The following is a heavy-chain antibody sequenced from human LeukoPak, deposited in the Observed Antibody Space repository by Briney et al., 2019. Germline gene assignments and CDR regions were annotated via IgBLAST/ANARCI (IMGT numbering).Heavy chain of an antibody. D-gene: IGHD4-17*01. CDR1: GFTFSTYW. Sequence: GGSLRLSCAASGFTFSTYWMTWVRQAPGKGLEWVANIRKDGSEKNYVDSVKGRFTISRDNAKNSLYLQMNRLRVEDTAVYYCVRDGPYDDYPTWKYWGQGTLVTVSS. CDR2: IRKDGSEK. V-gene: IGHV3-7*01. CDR3: VRDGPYDDYPTWKY. J-gene: IGHJ4*02.